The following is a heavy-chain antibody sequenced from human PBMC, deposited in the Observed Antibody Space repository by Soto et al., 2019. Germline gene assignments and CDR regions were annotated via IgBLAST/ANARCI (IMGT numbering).Heavy chain of an antibody. J-gene: IGHJ4*02. CDR3: ARERGIHLEWSVPPYLDH. CDR1: GYTFTSYG. V-gene: IGHV1-18*04. CDR2: ISGYNGNT. Sequence: ASVKVSCKASGYTFTSYGISWVRQAPGQGLEWMGWISGYNGNTKYAQNVQGRVTMTTHSSTSTAYMELRNLRSDDTAIYYCARERGIHLEWSVPPYLDHWGQGTLVTVSS. D-gene: IGHD3-3*01.